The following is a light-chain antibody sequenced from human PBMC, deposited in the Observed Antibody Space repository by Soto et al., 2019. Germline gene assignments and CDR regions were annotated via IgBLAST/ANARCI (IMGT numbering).Light chain of an antibody. CDR3: SSYTSSSTHYV. CDR2: DVS. CDR1: SSDVGGYNY. V-gene: IGLV2-14*01. Sequence: QSALTQPASVSGSPGQSITISCTGTSSDVGGYNYVSWYQQHPGKAPKLMIYDVSNRPSGVSTRFSGSKSGNTASLTISGLQAEDEADYYCSSYTSSSTHYVFGTGTMVTVL. J-gene: IGLJ1*01.